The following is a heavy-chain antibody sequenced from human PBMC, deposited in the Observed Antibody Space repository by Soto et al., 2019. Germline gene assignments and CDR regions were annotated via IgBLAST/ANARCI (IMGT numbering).Heavy chain of an antibody. CDR1: GGTFSSYA. CDR3: ARSQGSSTSLEIYYYYYYGMDV. CDR2: IIPISGTA. D-gene: IGHD2-2*01. Sequence: SVKVSCKASGGTFSSYAISWVRQAPGQGLEWMGGIIPISGTANYAQKFRGRVTITADESTSTAYMELSSLRSEDTAVYYCARSQGSSTSLEIYYYYYYGMDVWGQGTTVTVSS. J-gene: IGHJ6*02. V-gene: IGHV1-69*13.